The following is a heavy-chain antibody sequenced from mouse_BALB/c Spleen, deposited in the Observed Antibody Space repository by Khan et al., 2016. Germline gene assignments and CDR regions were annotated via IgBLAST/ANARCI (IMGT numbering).Heavy chain of an antibody. Sequence: EVKLEVSGGGLVQPGGSMQLSCVASGFTFSNCWMNWVRQSPEKGLEWVAEIKLKSNNYATHYAVSVKGRFTISRDDSKSSVYLQMNNLRGEDTGIYYCTRTGGNYYWGQGTTLTVSS. D-gene: IGHD2-1*01. CDR3: TRTGGNYY. V-gene: IGHV6-6*02. J-gene: IGHJ2*01. CDR1: GFTFSNCW. CDR2: IKLKSNNYAT.